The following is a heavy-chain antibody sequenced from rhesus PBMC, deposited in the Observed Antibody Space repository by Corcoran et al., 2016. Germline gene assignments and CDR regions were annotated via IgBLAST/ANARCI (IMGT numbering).Heavy chain of an antibody. CDR1: GYSISSGYD. J-gene: IGHJ4*01. D-gene: IGHD5-12*01. Sequence: QVHLQESGPGVVKPSETLSLTCAVSGYSISSGYDWSWTRQPPGKGLEWIGYIYGSSGSTNYNPSLKNRVTISKDTSKNQFSLKLSSVTAADTAVYYCTLVDTATATFFDYWGQGVLVTVSS. CDR3: TLVDTATATFFDY. V-gene: IGHV4-76*01. CDR2: IYGSSGST.